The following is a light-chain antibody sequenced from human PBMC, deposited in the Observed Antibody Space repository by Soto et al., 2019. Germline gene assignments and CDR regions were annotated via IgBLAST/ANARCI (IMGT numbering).Light chain of an antibody. Sequence: QSVLTQPASMSGSPGQSITISCSGTSSDVGGYNYVSWYQQNPGKAPKLMIYEVTNRPSGVSSRFSGSKSGNTAYLTISGLQAEDEADYCCLSYSGSSSSYVFGTGTKVTVL. CDR2: EVT. V-gene: IGLV2-14*01. J-gene: IGLJ1*01. CDR1: SSDVGGYNY. CDR3: LSYSGSSSSYV.